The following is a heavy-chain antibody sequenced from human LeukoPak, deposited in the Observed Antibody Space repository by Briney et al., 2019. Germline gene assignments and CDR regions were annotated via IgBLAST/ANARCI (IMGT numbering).Heavy chain of an antibody. Sequence: GGSLRLSCAASGFTLSSYAMSWVRQAPGKGLEWVSAISGSGGSTYYADSVKGRFTISRDNSKNTLYLQMNSLRAEDTAVYYCAKGGRGFGELVYYYYGMDVWGKGTTVTVSS. CDR3: AKGGRGFGELVYYYYGMDV. D-gene: IGHD3-10*01. V-gene: IGHV3-23*01. J-gene: IGHJ6*04. CDR1: GFTLSSYA. CDR2: ISGSGGST.